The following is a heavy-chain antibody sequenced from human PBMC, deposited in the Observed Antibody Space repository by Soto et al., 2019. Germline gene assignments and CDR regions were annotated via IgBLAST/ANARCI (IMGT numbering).Heavy chain of an antibody. J-gene: IGHJ4*02. CDR2: IYYSGST. V-gene: IGHV4-39*01. Sequence: SETLSLTCTVSGGSISSSSYYWGWIRQPPGKGLEWIGSIYYSGSTYYNPSLKSRVTISVDTSKNQFSLKLSSVTAAETAVYYSERTNTDSGGFDYWGQGTLVTVSS. CDR3: ERTNTDSGGFDY. D-gene: IGHD5-12*01. CDR1: GGSISSSSYY.